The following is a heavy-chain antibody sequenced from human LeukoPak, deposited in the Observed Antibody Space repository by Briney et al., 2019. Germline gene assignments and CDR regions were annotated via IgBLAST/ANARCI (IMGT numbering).Heavy chain of an antibody. CDR1: GGSISSYY. V-gene: IGHV4-34*01. CDR3: ARGPERENYYDSSGYFDY. D-gene: IGHD3-22*01. J-gene: IGHJ4*02. Sequence: SETLSPTCTVSGGSISSYYWSWIRQPPGKGLEWIGEINHSGSTNYNPSLKSRVTISVDTSKNQFSLKLSSVTAADTAVYYCARGPERENYYDSSGYFDYWGQGTLVTVSS. CDR2: INHSGST.